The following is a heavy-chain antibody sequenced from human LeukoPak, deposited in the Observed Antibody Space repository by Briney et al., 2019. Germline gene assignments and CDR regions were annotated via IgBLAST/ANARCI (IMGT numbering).Heavy chain of an antibody. V-gene: IGHV3-30*02. D-gene: IGHD6-13*01. Sequence: GGSLRLSCAASGFTFSSYSMNWVRQAPGKGLEWVAFIRYDGSNKYYADSVKGRFTISRDNSKNTLYLQMNSLRAEDTAVYYCAKVKRGIAAAGTMDNWGQGTLVTVSS. CDR1: GFTFSSYS. CDR2: IRYDGSNK. CDR3: AKVKRGIAAAGTMDN. J-gene: IGHJ4*02.